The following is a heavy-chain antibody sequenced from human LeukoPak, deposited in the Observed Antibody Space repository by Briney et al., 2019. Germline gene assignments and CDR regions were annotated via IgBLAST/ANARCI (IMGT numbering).Heavy chain of an antibody. Sequence: PGGSLRLSCAASGFTVITNDMTWVRQAPGKGLEWVSVITGSGDSTYYADSVKGRFTISRDNSKNTLYLQMKSLGAEDTALYYCAKDSTHDYFYNYMDAWGKGTTVTVTS. D-gene: IGHD5/OR15-5a*01. J-gene: IGHJ6*03. CDR2: ITGSGDST. V-gene: IGHV3-23*01. CDR3: AKDSTHDYFYNYMDA. CDR1: GFTVITND.